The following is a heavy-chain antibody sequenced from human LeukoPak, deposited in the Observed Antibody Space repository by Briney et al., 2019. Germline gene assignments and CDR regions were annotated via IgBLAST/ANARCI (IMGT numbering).Heavy chain of an antibody. Sequence: SGGSLRLSCAASGFTFSSYAMSWVRQAPRKGLEWVSAISGSGGSTYYADSVKGRVTISRDNSNNTLYLQMNSLRAEDTAVYYCAKPTIQYYYMDVWGKGTTVTVSS. CDR2: ISGSGGST. CDR3: AKPTIQYYYMDV. D-gene: IGHD5-18*01. CDR1: GFTFSSYA. J-gene: IGHJ6*03. V-gene: IGHV3-23*01.